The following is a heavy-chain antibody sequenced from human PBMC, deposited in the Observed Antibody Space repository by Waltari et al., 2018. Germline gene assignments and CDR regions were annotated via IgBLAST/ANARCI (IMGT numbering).Heavy chain of an antibody. Sequence: EVQLVETGGAFIHPGESLRLSCADYDFIVRNNYMAWVRQAPGKGLEWVSVIYAGGGSDSADSVRGRFTISRDNSKNTLYLEMNALRPDDTAVYYCATLGAYLGAFEVWGRGTMVTVSS. CDR1: DFIVRNNY. V-gene: IGHV3-53*02. CDR2: IYAGGGS. J-gene: IGHJ3*01. D-gene: IGHD3-16*01. CDR3: ATLGAYLGAFEV.